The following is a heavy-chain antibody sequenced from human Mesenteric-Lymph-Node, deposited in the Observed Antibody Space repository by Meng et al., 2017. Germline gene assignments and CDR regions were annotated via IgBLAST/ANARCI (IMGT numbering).Heavy chain of an antibody. Sequence: GGSLRLSCAASGFTFSSYWMSWVRQAPGKGLEWVANIKQDGSEKYYVDSVKGRFTISRDNAKNSLYLQMNSLRAEDTAVYYCASGIEQWPDSTHEQEGSPIDYWGQGTLVTVSS. CDR3: ASGIEQWPDSTHEQEGSPIDY. CDR1: GFTFSSYW. V-gene: IGHV3-7*01. D-gene: IGHD6-19*01. CDR2: IKQDGSEK. J-gene: IGHJ4*02.